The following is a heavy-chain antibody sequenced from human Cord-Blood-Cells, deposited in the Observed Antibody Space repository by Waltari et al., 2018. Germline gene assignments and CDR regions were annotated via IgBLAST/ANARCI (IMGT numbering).Heavy chain of an antibody. Sequence: QVQLVQSGAEVKKPGASVKVYCKASGYTFTSYDNNWVRQATGQGLEWMVWMNPNSGNTGYAQKVQSRVTITRNTSISTAYMELSSLRSEDTAVYYCARGHGSSSSYFDYWGQGTLVTVSS. J-gene: IGHJ4*02. CDR3: ARGHGSSSSYFDY. D-gene: IGHD6-6*01. CDR1: GYTFTSYD. CDR2: MNPNSGNT. V-gene: IGHV1-8*01.